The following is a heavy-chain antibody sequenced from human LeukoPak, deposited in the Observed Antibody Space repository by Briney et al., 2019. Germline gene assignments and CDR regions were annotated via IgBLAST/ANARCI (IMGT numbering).Heavy chain of an antibody. CDR2: ISGTAENT. J-gene: IGHJ4*02. V-gene: IGHV3-23*01. CDR3: ARGDDISPGRVLEY. D-gene: IGHD3-9*01. Sequence: GGSLRLSCAASGFIFSSYPMSWVRQAPGKGLEWVSAISGTAENTYYADSVKGRFSISRDNSRNTVRLQMNSLRAEDTAVYYCARGDDISPGRVLEYWGRGTLVTVSS. CDR1: GFIFSSYP.